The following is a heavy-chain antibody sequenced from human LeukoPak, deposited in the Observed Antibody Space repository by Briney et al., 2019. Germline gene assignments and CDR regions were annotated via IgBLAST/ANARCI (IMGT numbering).Heavy chain of an antibody. J-gene: IGHJ4*02. CDR1: GFTLSSYA. V-gene: IGHV3-23*01. Sequence: GGSLRLSCAASGFTLSSYAMTWVRQAPGKGLEWVSSISCSGHNTYYTHPVKGRFTISRDNSNNTLYLQMTSLRAEDTALYYCAKDQLRELGRDYFDYWGQGTMVTVSS. CDR2: ISCSGHNT. CDR3: AKDQLRELGRDYFDY. D-gene: IGHD1-1*01.